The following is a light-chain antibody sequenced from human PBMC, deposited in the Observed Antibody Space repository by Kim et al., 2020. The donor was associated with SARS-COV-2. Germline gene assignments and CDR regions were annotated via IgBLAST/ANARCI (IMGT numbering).Light chain of an antibody. CDR1: QDIRNH. J-gene: IGKJ5*01. V-gene: IGKV1-33*01. CDR2: DAS. CDR3: QQYNTLPVT. Sequence: ASVGDRVTIACQASQDIRNHLNWFQQKPGKAPKLLIYDASNLETGVPSRFSGSGSGTDFTFTISSLQPEDIATYYCQQYNTLPVTFGQGTRLEIK.